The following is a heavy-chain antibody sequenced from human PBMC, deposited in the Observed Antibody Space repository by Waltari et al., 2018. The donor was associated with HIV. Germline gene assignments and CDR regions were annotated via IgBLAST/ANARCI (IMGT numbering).Heavy chain of an antibody. J-gene: IGHJ6*02. V-gene: IGHV3-23*01. CDR3: ARHSSSHPYYYAMDV. CDR2: ISGTGDHT. Sequence: EVQLLESGGGLVQHGQYLRMSCTVSGFSFVTYAMSWVRQAPGKGLEWVSAISGTGDHTFYADSVKGRFTISRDNSKRTLYLQMNSLRAEDTALYYCARHSSSHPYYYAMDVWGQGTTVTVSS. CDR1: GFSFVTYA. D-gene: IGHD6-13*01.